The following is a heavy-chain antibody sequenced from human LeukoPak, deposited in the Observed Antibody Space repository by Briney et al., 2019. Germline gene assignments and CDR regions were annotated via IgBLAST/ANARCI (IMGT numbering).Heavy chain of an antibody. CDR1: GGALSSSSYY. CDR2: IYYSGTT. CDR3: ARASSGPVVSPRPNFDI. D-gene: IGHD4-23*01. Sequence: PSETLSLSRTVSGGALSSSSYYWGWTRHPPGKGLEWVGYIYYSGTTYYNPSLKSRVTISVDTSKNQFSLKLSSVTAADTAVYYCARASSGPVVSPRPNFDIWGQGTMVTVSS. V-gene: IGHV4-30-4*08. J-gene: IGHJ3*02.